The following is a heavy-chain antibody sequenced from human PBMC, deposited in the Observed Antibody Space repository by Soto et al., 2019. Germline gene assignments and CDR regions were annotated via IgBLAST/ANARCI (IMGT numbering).Heavy chain of an antibody. CDR3: ARDSYCGGDCYPPSYYYYGMDV. Sequence: QVQLVQSGAEVKKPGASVKVSCKASGYTFTSYGISWVRQAPGQGHEWMGWISAYNGNTNYAQKLQGRVTMTTDTSTSTAYMELRSLRSDDTAVYYCARDSYCGGDCYPPSYYYYGMDVWGQGTTVTVSS. CDR1: GYTFTSYG. CDR2: ISAYNGNT. D-gene: IGHD2-21*02. J-gene: IGHJ6*02. V-gene: IGHV1-18*01.